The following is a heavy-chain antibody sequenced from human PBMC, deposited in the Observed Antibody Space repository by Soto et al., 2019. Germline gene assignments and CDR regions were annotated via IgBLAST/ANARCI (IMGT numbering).Heavy chain of an antibody. J-gene: IGHJ6*02. Sequence: GGSLRLSCAASGFTFSSYAMHCVRQAPGKGLEWVAVISSDGSNKYYADSVKGRFTISRDNSKNTLYLQMNSLRAEDTAVYYCARDKKGYDFWSGYLTNYYYYGMEVWAQGTTVTVSS. V-gene: IGHV3-30-3*01. D-gene: IGHD3-3*01. CDR3: ARDKKGYDFWSGYLTNYYYYGMEV. CDR1: GFTFSSYA. CDR2: ISSDGSNK.